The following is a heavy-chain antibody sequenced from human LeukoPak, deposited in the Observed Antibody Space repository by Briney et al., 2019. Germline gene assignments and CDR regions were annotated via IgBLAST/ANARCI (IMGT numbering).Heavy chain of an antibody. J-gene: IGHJ5*02. CDR1: GGSISSYY. D-gene: IGHD2-2*01. V-gene: IGHV4-59*01. CDR3: AREGYCSSTSCYLDP. CDR2: IYYSGST. Sequence: SETLSLTCTVSGGSISSYYWSWIRQPPGKGLEWIGYIYYSGSTNYNPSLKSRVTISVDTSKNQFSLKLSSVTAADTAVYYCAREGYCSSTSCYLDPWGQGTLVTVSS.